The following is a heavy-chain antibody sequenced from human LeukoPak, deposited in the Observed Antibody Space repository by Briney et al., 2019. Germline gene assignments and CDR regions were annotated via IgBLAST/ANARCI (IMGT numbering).Heavy chain of an antibody. CDR1: GYTFTSYA. CDR2: INAGNGNT. D-gene: IGHD2-15*01. J-gene: IGHJ6*02. CDR3: AREGGSSGNKDV. V-gene: IGHV1-3*01. Sequence: ASVKVSCKAYGYTFTSYAMHWVRQAPGQRLEWMGWINAGNGNTKYSQKFQGRVTITRDTSASTAYMELSSLRSEDTAVYYCAREGGSSGNKDVWGQGTTVTVSS.